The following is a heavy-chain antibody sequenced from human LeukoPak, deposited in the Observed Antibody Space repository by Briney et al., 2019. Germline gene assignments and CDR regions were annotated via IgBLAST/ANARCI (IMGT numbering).Heavy chain of an antibody. D-gene: IGHD6-13*01. V-gene: IGHV3-30*04. CDR1: GYTFTGYY. CDR2: ISYDGNEK. Sequence: SCKASGYTFTGYYMHWVRQAPGKGLEWVAVISYDGNEKYYADSVKGRFTISRDNSKNTLYLQMNSLRAEDTAVYYCARDPRSTLIQIAAAGFVYWGQGTLVTVSS. CDR3: ARDPRSTLIQIAAAGFVY. J-gene: IGHJ4*02.